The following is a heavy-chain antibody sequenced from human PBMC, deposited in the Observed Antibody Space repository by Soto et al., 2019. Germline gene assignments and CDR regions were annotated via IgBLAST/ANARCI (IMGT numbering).Heavy chain of an antibody. Sequence: SDTLSLTFIVSGGSVSGYYWSWIRQPPGKGLEWLGYIFYAGTTLYNPSVERRVNISVETSKNQFSMKLRSVTAADTAVYYCTRHAIIPRLQYGIDXWGQGTTVTV. CDR1: GGSVSGYY. J-gene: IGHJ6*02. CDR2: IFYAGTT. D-gene: IGHD2-15*01. CDR3: TRHAIIPRLQYGIDX. V-gene: IGHV4-59*02.